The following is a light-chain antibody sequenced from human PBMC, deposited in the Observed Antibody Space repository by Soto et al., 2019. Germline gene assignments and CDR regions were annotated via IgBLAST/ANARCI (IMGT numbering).Light chain of an antibody. V-gene: IGLV2-11*01. Sequence: QSALTQPRSVSGSPGQSVTISCTGTGSDVGGYNYVSWYQQHPGKAPKLMIYDVSKRPSGVPDRFSGSKSGNTASLTISGLQAEDEADYYCCSYAGSYTSFGGGTKLTVL. CDR1: GSDVGGYNY. CDR3: CSYAGSYTS. J-gene: IGLJ3*02. CDR2: DVS.